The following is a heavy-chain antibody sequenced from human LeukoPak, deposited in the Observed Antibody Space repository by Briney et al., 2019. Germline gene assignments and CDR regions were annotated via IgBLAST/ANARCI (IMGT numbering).Heavy chain of an antibody. Sequence: PSETLSLTCAVSGGSISSSNWWSWVRQPPGKGLEWIGEIYHSGSTNYNPSLKSRVTISVDKSKNQFSLKLSSVTAADTAVYYCAKDPARYCTNGVCWKYYFDYWGQGTLVTVSS. D-gene: IGHD2-8*01. CDR2: IYHSGST. CDR3: AKDPARYCTNGVCWKYYFDY. J-gene: IGHJ4*02. CDR1: GGSISSSNW. V-gene: IGHV4-4*02.